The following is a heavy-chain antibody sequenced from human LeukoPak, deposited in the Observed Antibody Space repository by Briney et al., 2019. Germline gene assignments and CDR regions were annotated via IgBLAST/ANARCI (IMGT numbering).Heavy chain of an antibody. V-gene: IGHV3-43*01. CDR2: VSWNSDHT. CDR1: GFKFDDYT. Sequence: GGSLRLSCAASGFKFDDYTMHWVRRPPGKGLEWVSLVSWNSDHTSYADSVKGRFTISRDNAKNSLYLQMNSLRAEDTAVYYCARDIPGQQLVRVDYWGQGTLVTVSS. J-gene: IGHJ4*02. D-gene: IGHD6-13*01. CDR3: ARDIPGQQLVRVDY.